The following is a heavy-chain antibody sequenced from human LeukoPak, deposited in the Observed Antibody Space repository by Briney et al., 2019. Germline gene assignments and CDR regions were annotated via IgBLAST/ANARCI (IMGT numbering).Heavy chain of an antibody. V-gene: IGHV3-48*04. J-gene: IGHJ4*02. CDR1: GFTFSSYS. Sequence: SGGSLRLSCAASGFTFSSYSMNWVRQAPGKGLEWVSYISSSSSTIYYADSVKGRFTISRDNAKNSLYLQMNSLRAEDTAVYYCARGPAGSSTSCYVYWGQGTLVTVSS. CDR2: ISSSSSTI. CDR3: ARGPAGSSTSCYVY. D-gene: IGHD2-2*01.